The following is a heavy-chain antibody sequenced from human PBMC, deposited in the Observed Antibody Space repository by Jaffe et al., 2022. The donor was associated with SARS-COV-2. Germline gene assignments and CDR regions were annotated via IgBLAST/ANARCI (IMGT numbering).Heavy chain of an antibody. Sequence: QVQLVESGGGVVQPGRSLRLSCAASGFTFSSYGMHWVRQAPGKGLEWVAVIWYDGSNKYYADSVKGRFTISRDNSKNTLYLQMNSLRAEDTAVYYCARDLCRPFAGVLYCSGGSHKTPKPDKPKTNYGMDVWGQGTTVTVSS. V-gene: IGHV3-33*01. CDR1: GFTFSSYG. CDR3: ARDLCRPFAGVLYCSGGSHKTPKPDKPKTNYGMDV. D-gene: IGHD2-15*01. J-gene: IGHJ6*02. CDR2: IWYDGSNK.